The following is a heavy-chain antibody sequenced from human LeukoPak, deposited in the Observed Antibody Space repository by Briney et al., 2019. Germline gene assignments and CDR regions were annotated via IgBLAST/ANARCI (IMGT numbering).Heavy chain of an antibody. CDR1: GXTFSSHG. V-gene: IGHV3-33*01. Sequence: GGSLRLSCAASGXTFSSHGMHWVRQAPGKGLEWVAFIWYDGINKYYADSVKGRFTISRDNSKNTLYLQMNSLRAEDTAVYYCARDRSGYFHLDYWGQGTLVTVSS. CDR3: ARDRSGYFHLDY. CDR2: IWYDGINK. D-gene: IGHD3-22*01. J-gene: IGHJ4*02.